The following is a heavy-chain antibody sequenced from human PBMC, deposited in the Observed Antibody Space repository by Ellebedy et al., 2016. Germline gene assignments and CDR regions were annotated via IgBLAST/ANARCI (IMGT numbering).Heavy chain of an antibody. CDR2: ITGDGAST. CDR3: ATGLISAYEY. D-gene: IGHD5-12*01. V-gene: IGHV3-74*01. J-gene: IGHJ4*02. CDR1: GLSFSEYW. Sequence: GESLKISXTASGLSFSEYWMHWVRQAPGTGLVWVSRITGDGASTIYADSVRGRFTISRDNAKNTFYLQMNSLRAEDTAVYYCATGLISAYEYWGQGTLVTVSS.